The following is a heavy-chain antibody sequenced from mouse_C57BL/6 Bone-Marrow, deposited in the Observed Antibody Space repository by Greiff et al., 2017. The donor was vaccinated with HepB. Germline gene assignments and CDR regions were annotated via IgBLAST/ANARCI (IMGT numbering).Heavy chain of an antibody. CDR3: ARDPIYYGSSSFAY. J-gene: IGHJ3*01. D-gene: IGHD1-1*01. V-gene: IGHV1-53*01. CDR2: INPSNGGT. Sequence: VQLQQPGTELVKPGASVKLSCKASSYTFTSYWMHWVKQRPGQGLEWIGNINPSNGGTNYNEKFKSKATLTVDKSSSTAYMQLSSLTSEDSAVYYSARDPIYYGSSSFAYWGQGTLVTVSA. CDR1: SYTFTSYW.